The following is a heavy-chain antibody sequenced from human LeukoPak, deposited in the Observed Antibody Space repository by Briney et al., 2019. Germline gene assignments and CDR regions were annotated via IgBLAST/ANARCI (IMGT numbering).Heavy chain of an antibody. D-gene: IGHD5/OR15-5a*01. CDR1: GFTFSSYW. CDR3: GRESSSSTFDY. V-gene: IGHV3-7*01. J-gene: IGHJ4*02. CDR2: IHQDGSEK. Sequence: GGSLRLSCAASGFTFSSYWMSWARRAPGRGREGVANIHQDGSEKYYVDSVKGRFTISRDNAKNSLYLQMNSLRAEDTAIYYCGRESSSSTFDYWGQGTLVTVSS.